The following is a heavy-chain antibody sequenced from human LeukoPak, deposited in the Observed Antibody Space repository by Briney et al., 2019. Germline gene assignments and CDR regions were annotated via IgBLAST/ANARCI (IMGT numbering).Heavy chain of an antibody. CDR3: ARSRGVIVILDY. J-gene: IGHJ4*02. V-gene: IGHV1-18*04. CDR1: GYTFTSYG. Sequence: ASVKVSCKASGYTFTSYGISWVRQAPGQGLEWMGWISAYNGNTNYAQKLQGRVTMTTDTSTSTVYMELRSLRSDDTAVYYCARSRGVIVILDYWGQGTLVTVSS. CDR2: ISAYNGNT. D-gene: IGHD3-16*02.